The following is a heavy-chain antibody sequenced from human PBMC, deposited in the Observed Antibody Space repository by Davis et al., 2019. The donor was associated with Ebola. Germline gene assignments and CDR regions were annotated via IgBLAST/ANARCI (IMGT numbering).Heavy chain of an antibody. J-gene: IGHJ4*02. CDR3: ARGGAVAPD. Sequence: GESLKISCAASGFTFSSYPLHWVRQAPGKGLEWVAVISYDGTNKHYADSVKGRFTISRDNSKNTLYLQMNSLRVEDTAVYFCARGGAVAPDWGPGTLVTVSS. D-gene: IGHD4-23*01. CDR2: ISYDGTNK. CDR1: GFTFSSYP. V-gene: IGHV3-30-3*01.